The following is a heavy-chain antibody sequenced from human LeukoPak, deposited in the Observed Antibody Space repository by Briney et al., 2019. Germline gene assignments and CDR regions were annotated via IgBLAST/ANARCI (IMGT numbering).Heavy chain of an antibody. Sequence: ASVKVSCKASGYTFTSYGISWVRQAPGQGLEWMGWISAYNGNTNYAQKLQGRVTMSTDTSTSTAYMEPRSLRSDDTAVYYCARVCSSTSCHYYYYGMDVWGQGTTVTVSS. CDR2: ISAYNGNT. D-gene: IGHD2-2*01. CDR3: ARVCSSTSCHYYYYGMDV. CDR1: GYTFTSYG. J-gene: IGHJ6*02. V-gene: IGHV1-18*01.